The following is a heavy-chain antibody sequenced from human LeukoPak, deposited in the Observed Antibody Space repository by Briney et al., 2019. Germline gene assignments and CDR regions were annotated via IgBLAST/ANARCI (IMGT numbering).Heavy chain of an antibody. CDR3: AREGRASGYDFDC. CDR1: GFTFSSYW. J-gene: IGHJ4*02. D-gene: IGHD5-12*01. CDR2: INSDGSSI. V-gene: IGHV3-74*03. Sequence: GGSLRLSCAASGFTFSSYWMHWVRHAQGRGMVWVSRINSDGSSITYADSVKGRFTISRDNAKNTLYLQMNSLRGEDTAVYYCAREGRASGYDFDCWGQGTLVTVSS.